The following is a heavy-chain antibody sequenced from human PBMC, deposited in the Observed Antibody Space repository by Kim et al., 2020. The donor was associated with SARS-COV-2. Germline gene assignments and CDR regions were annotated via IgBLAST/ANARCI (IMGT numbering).Heavy chain of an antibody. CDR1: GGSFSGYY. CDR2: INHSGST. Sequence: SETLSLTCAVYGGSFSGYYWSWIRQPPGKGLEWIGEINHSGSTNYNPSLKSRVTISVDTSKNQFSLKLSSVTAADTAVYYCARGGDPGLDYWGQGTLVTVSS. CDR3: ARGGDPGLDY. J-gene: IGHJ4*02. D-gene: IGHD3-16*01. V-gene: IGHV4-34*01.